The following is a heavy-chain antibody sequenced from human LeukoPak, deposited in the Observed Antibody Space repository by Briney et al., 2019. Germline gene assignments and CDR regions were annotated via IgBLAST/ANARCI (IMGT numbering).Heavy chain of an antibody. J-gene: IGHJ4*02. CDR3: ARRGIAAAGSFDY. D-gene: IGHD6-13*01. V-gene: IGHV5-51*01. CDR2: IYPGDSDT. Sequence: GESLKISCKGSGCSFTSYWIGWVRQMPGKGLEWMGIIYPGDSDTRYSPSFQGQVTISADKSISTAYLQWSSPKASDTAMYYCARRGIAAAGSFDYWGQGTLVTVSS. CDR1: GCSFTSYW.